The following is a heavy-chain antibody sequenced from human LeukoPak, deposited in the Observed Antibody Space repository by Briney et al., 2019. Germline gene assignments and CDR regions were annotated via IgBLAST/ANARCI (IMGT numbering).Heavy chain of an antibody. CDR2: IYYTGST. Sequence: SETLSLTCTVSGGSISSSSYYWGWIRQPPGKGLEWIGGIYYTGSTHYNPSLKSRVSISVDTSKNQFSLKLSSVTAADTAVYYCARRGYGRNYFDYWGQGTLVTVSS. CDR1: GGSISSSSYY. V-gene: IGHV4-39*01. J-gene: IGHJ4*02. CDR3: ARRGYGRNYFDY. D-gene: IGHD5-18*01.